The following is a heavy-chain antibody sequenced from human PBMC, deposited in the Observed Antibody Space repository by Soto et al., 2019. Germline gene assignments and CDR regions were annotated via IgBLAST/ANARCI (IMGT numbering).Heavy chain of an antibody. CDR2: ISSRSSHI. CDR3: ASHLGVSPPQYQF. D-gene: IGHD3-3*01. J-gene: IGHJ1*01. V-gene: IGHV3-21*01. CDR1: GSTFSEYS. Sequence: SLRLSCAASGSTFSEYSMNCVRQAPGKGVQWVSSISSRSSHIYYAESVKGRFTISRDNAKTSLFLQMSSLRAEDTAVYYCASHLGVSPPQYQFWRQGTLVTVSS.